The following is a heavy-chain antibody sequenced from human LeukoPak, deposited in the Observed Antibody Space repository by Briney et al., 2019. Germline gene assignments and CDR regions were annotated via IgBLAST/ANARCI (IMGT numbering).Heavy chain of an antibody. CDR3: ARTGTTVTPFDY. D-gene: IGHD4-17*01. CDR2: INPNSGGT. Sequence: ASVKVSCKASGYTFTGYYMHWVRQAPGQGLEWMGWINPNSGGTNYAQKFQGRVTMTRDTSISTAYMELSRLRSEDTAVYYCARTGTTVTPFDYWGQGTLVTVSS. J-gene: IGHJ4*02. V-gene: IGHV1-2*02. CDR1: GYTFTGYY.